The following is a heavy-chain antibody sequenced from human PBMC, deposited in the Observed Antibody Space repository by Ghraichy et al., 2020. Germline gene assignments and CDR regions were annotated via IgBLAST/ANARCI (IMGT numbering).Heavy chain of an antibody. V-gene: IGHV4-30-2*01. J-gene: IGHJ6*03. D-gene: IGHD3-3*01. CDR1: GGSISSGGYS. CDR2: IYHSGST. Sequence: SETLSLTCAVSGGSISSGGYSWSWIRQPPGKGLEWIGYIYHSGSTYYNPSLKSRVTISVDRSKNQFSLKLSSVTAADTAVYYCARVPRRHITIFGVVKSYYMDVWGKGTTVTVSS. CDR3: ARVPRRHITIFGVVKSYYMDV.